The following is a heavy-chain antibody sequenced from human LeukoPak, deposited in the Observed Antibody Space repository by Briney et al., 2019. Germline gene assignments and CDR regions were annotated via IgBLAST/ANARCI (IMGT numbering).Heavy chain of an antibody. D-gene: IGHD6-13*01. Sequence: SETLSLTCTVSGGSISSNNDNWGWIRQPPGKGLEWIGYIYYSGSTNYNPSLKSRVTISVDTSKNQFSLKLSSVTAADTAVYYCARSITSSWYGDFQHWGQGTLVTVSS. CDR2: IYYSGST. J-gene: IGHJ1*01. CDR1: GGSISSNNDN. V-gene: IGHV4-61*05. CDR3: ARSITSSWYGDFQH.